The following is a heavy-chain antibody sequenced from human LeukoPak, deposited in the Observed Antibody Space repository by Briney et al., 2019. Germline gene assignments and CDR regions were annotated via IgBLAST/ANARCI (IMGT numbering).Heavy chain of an antibody. D-gene: IGHD2-21*02. J-gene: IGHJ2*01. CDR1: GGTFNNYP. CDR3: ASPPAQVVVTASNWYFDL. V-gene: IGHV1-69*02. Sequence: GASVKVSCKAPGGTFNNYPISWVRQAPGQGLEWMGRIIPILGIANYAQKFQGRVTITADKSTSTAYMELSSLRSEDTAVYYCASPPAQVVVTASNWYFDLWGRGTLVTVSS. CDR2: IIPILGIA.